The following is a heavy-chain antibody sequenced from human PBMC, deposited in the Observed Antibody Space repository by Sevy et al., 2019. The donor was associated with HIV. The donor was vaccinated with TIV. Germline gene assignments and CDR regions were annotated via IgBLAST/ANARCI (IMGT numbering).Heavy chain of an antibody. V-gene: IGHV3-23*01. CDR2: IGGCDT. Sequence: GGSLRLSCATSGFTFNIYAMSWVRQAPGKGLEWVSTIGGCDTYYADSVKGRFTISRDDSKSAVYLQMNSLRADDTAVYYCAKDGVSRNKLWDWFDPWGQGTLVTVSS. CDR3: AKDGVSRNKLWDWFDP. CDR1: GFTFNIYA. J-gene: IGHJ5*02. D-gene: IGHD2-21*01.